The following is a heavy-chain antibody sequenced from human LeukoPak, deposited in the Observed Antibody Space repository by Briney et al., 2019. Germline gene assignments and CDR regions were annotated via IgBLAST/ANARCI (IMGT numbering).Heavy chain of an antibody. V-gene: IGHV3-48*03. CDR3: ARLSSSGWYEDY. CDR2: ISSSGSTI. D-gene: IGHD6-19*01. J-gene: IGHJ4*02. Sequence: GGSLRLSCAASGFAFGMNWVRQAPGKGLEWVSYISSSGSTIYYADSVKGRFTIPRDNAKNSLYVQINSLRAEDTAVYYCARLSSSGWYEDYWGQGTLVTVSS. CDR1: GFAFG.